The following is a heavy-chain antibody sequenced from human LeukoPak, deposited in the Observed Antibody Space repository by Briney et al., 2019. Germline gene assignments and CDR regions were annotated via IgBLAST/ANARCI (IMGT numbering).Heavy chain of an antibody. J-gene: IGHJ6*03. D-gene: IGHD4-17*01. CDR3: AKDGFGDYASHYYYYYMDV. CDR2: ISSSGSTI. Sequence: PGGSLRLSCAASGFTFSSYEMNWVRQAPGKGLEWVSYISSSGSTIYYADSVKGRFTISRDNSKNTLYLQMNSLRAEDTAVYYCAKDGFGDYASHYYYYYMDVWGKGTTVTISS. V-gene: IGHV3-48*03. CDR1: GFTFSSYE.